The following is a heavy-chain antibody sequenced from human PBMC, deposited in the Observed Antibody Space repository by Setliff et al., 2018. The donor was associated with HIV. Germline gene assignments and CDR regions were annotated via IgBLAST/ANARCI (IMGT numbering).Heavy chain of an antibody. J-gene: IGHJ2*01. CDR2: IYTSGST. Sequence: SETLSLTCTVSGGSISSGSYYWSWIRQPAGKGLEWIGHIYTSGSTNYNPSLKSRVTISVDTSKNQFSLKLSSVTAADTAVYYCARGVGEYYNFWSGYPAWYFDLWGRGTLVTVSS. D-gene: IGHD3-3*01. V-gene: IGHV4-61*09. CDR3: ARGVGEYYNFWSGYPAWYFDL. CDR1: GGSISSGSYY.